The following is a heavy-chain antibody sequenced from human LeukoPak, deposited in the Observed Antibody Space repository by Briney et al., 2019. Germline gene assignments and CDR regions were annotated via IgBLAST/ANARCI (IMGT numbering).Heavy chain of an antibody. CDR2: INPSGGST. V-gene: IGHV1-46*01. Sequence: RASVKVSCKASGYTFTSYYMHWVRQAPGQGLEWMGIINPSGGSTSYAQKFQGRVTMTRDTSTSTVYMELSSLRSEDTAVYYCATSAYTGGVFDYWGQGTLVTVSS. J-gene: IGHJ4*02. CDR3: ATSAYTGGVFDY. D-gene: IGHD2-8*02. CDR1: GYTFTSYY.